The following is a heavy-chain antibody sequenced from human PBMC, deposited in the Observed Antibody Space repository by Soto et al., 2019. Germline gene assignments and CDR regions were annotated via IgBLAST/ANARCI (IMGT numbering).Heavy chain of an antibody. V-gene: IGHV3-48*01. D-gene: IGHD4-17*01. J-gene: IGHJ5*02. CDR2: ISSSRSTI. CDR3: AREADYVNWFDP. Sequence: GGSLRLSCAASGFTFSSYSMNWVRQAPGKGLEWVSYISSSRSTIYYADSVKGRFTISRDNAKNSLYLQMNSLRAEDTAVYYCAREADYVNWFDPWGQGTLVTVSS. CDR1: GFTFSSYS.